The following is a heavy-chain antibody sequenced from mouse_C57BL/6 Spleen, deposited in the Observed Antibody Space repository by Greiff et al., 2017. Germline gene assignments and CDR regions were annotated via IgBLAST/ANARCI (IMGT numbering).Heavy chain of an antibody. J-gene: IGHJ4*01. CDR2: IYPGSGNT. V-gene: IGHV1-66*01. D-gene: IGHD2-5*01. Sequence: QVQLQQSGPELVKPGASVKISCKASGYSFTSYYIHWVKQRPGQGLEWIGWIYPGSGNTKYNEKFKGKATLTADTSSSTAYMQLSSLTSEDSAVYYGARSGYYSNPLAMDYWGQGTSVTVSS. CDR1: GYSFTSYY. CDR3: ARSGYYSNPLAMDY.